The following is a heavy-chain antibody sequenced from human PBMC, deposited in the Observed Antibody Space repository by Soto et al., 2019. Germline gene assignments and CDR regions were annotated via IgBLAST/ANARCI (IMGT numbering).Heavy chain of an antibody. CDR2: IYNSGST. V-gene: IGHV4-61*01. J-gene: IGHJ4*02. CDR1: GGSVSSGSYY. Sequence: SETLSLTCTVSGGSVSSGSYYWTWIRQPPGKGLEWIGDIYNSGSTKYNPSLKSRVTISVDTSKNQFSLKLSSVTAADTAVYYCARAHQTKYYYGSGRYSKVYYCDYWGQGTLVTVSS. CDR3: ARAHQTKYYYGSGRYSKVYYCDY. D-gene: IGHD3-10*01.